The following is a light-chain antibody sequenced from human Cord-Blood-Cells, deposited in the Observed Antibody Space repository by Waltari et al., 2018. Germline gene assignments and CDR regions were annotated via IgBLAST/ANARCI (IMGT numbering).Light chain of an antibody. J-gene: IGKJ4*01. CDR1: QSISSY. CDR3: QQSYSTPLA. V-gene: IGKV1-39*01. Sequence: EIQMTQSPSPHSASVGDRATITCWASQSISSYLNWYRQKPGKAPKLLIYAASSLQSGVPSSFSGSGSGTDFNLTISSLQPEDFATYVCQQSYSTPLAFGGGTEVEIK. CDR2: AAS.